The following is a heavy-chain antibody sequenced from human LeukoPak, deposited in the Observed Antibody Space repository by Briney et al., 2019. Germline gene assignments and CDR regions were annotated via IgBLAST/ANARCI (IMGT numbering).Heavy chain of an antibody. CDR1: GGSISSGDYY. Sequence: PSETLSLTCTVSGGSISSGDYYWSWIRQPPGKGLEWIGYIYHSGSTYFNPSLKSRVTISVDTSKNQFSLKLSSVTAAGTAVYYCARGPDSSGYYYFDFWGQGTLVTVSS. V-gene: IGHV4-30-4*01. D-gene: IGHD3-22*01. J-gene: IGHJ4*02. CDR2: IYHSGST. CDR3: ARGPDSSGYYYFDF.